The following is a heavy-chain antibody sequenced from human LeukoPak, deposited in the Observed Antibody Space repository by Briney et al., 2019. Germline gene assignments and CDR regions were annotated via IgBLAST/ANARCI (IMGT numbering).Heavy chain of an antibody. D-gene: IGHD3-3*01. V-gene: IGHV1-2*02. Sequence: ASVKVSCTASGYTFTGYYMHWVRQAPGQGLEWMGWINPNSGGANYAQKFQGRVTTTRDTSISTAYMELSRLRSDDTAVYYCARAGYDFWSGFPLANWGQGTMVTVSS. CDR2: INPNSGGA. CDR1: GYTFTGYY. J-gene: IGHJ3*01. CDR3: ARAGYDFWSGFPLAN.